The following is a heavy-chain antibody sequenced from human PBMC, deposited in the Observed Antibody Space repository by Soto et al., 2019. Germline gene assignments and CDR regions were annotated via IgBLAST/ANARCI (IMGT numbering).Heavy chain of an antibody. J-gene: IGHJ4*02. CDR2: INAGNGNT. Sequence: ASVKVSCKASGYTFTSYAMHWVRQAPGQRLEWMGWINAGNGNTKYSQKFQGRVTITRDTSASTAYVELSSLRSEDTAVYYCARVAVAGTRVDYWGQGTLVTVSS. CDR3: ARVAVAGTRVDY. CDR1: GYTFTSYA. D-gene: IGHD6-19*01. V-gene: IGHV1-3*01.